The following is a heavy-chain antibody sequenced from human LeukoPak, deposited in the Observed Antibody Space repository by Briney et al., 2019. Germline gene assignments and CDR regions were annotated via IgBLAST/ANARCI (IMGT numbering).Heavy chain of an antibody. Sequence: AGGSLRLSCAASGITLSSYAMHWVRQAPGKGLEWVSLISSGGTDEYYADSVKGRFTISRDNSKNTLYLQLNSLRGEDTAVYYCARDSTYYYDSGSSGPHYFDNWGQGTLVTVSS. CDR2: ISSGGTDE. CDR1: GITLSSYA. J-gene: IGHJ4*02. CDR3: ARDSTYYYDSGSSGPHYFDN. D-gene: IGHD3-10*01. V-gene: IGHV3-30*01.